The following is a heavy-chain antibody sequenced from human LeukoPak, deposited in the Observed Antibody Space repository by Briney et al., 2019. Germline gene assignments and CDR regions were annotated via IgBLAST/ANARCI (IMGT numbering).Heavy chain of an antibody. V-gene: IGHV3-9*01. Sequence: GGSLRLSCAASGFTFDDYAMHWVRQAPGKGLEWVSGISWNSGSIGYADSAKGRFTISRDNAKNSLYLQMNSLRAEDTALYYCAKGPSGWYLSEYYFDYWGQGTLVTVSS. J-gene: IGHJ4*02. CDR1: GFTFDDYA. D-gene: IGHD6-19*01. CDR3: AKGPSGWYLSEYYFDY. CDR2: ISWNSGSI.